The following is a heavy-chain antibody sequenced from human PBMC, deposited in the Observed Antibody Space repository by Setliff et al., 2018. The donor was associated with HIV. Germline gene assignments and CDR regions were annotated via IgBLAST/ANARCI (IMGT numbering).Heavy chain of an antibody. D-gene: IGHD1-26*01. V-gene: IGHV4-59*08. CDR3: ARRRPPPSGMYTSYYMDV. J-gene: IGHJ6*03. CDR1: GGFISTYY. CDR2: VSYSGST. Sequence: PSETLSLTCTVSGGFISTYYWTWIRQSPGKGLEWIGHVSYSGSTNYNPSLKSRVTISVDTSKNHFSLNLNSVTAADPAIYYCARRRPPPSGMYTSYYMDVWGKGTAVTVSS.